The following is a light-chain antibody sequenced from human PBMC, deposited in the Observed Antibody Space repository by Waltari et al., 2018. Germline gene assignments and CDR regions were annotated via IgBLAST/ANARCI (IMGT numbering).Light chain of an antibody. CDR3: CSYAGSSTWV. Sequence: QSALTQPASVSGSPGQSITIPCPATSSDVGSYNLFSWYQQHPGKAPKLVIYEVTKRPSGVSTRFSGSKSGNTASLTISGLQAEDEADYCCCSYAGSSTWVFGGGTKLTVL. CDR1: SSDVGSYNL. V-gene: IGLV2-23*02. J-gene: IGLJ3*02. CDR2: EVT.